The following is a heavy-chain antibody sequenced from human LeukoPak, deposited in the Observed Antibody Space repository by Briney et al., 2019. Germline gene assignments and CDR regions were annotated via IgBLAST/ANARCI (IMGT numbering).Heavy chain of an antibody. Sequence: PSGTLSLTCAVSGGSISSSNWWSWVRQPPGKGLGWVGEIYHSGSTNYNPSPKSRVTISVDKSKNQFSLKLSSVSAADTAVYYCARETRKPLPGRSYFDYWGQGTLVTVSS. CDR1: GGSISSSNW. CDR2: IYHSGST. CDR3: ARETRKPLPGRSYFDY. J-gene: IGHJ4*02. V-gene: IGHV4-4*02. D-gene: IGHD3-10*01.